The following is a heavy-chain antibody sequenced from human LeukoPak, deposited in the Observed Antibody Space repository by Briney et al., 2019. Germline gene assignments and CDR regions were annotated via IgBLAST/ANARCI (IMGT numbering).Heavy chain of an antibody. CDR1: GYTLTELP. CDR2: FDPEDGET. CDR3: ATKWLGSGWSIDY. J-gene: IGHJ4*02. D-gene: IGHD6-19*01. Sequence: ASVKVSCKVSGYTLTELPMHWVRQAPGKGLEWMGGFDPEDGETIYAQKFQGRVTMTEDTSTDTAYMELSSLRSEDTAVYYCATKWLGSGWSIDYWGQGTLVTVSS. V-gene: IGHV1-24*01.